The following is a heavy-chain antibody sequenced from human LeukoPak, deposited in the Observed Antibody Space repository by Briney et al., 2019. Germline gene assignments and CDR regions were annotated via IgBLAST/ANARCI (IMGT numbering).Heavy chain of an antibody. Sequence: PGGTLRLSCAASGITFSSYGMSWVRQAPGKGLEWVSVISGSGGTTHYADSVKGRFTISRDNAKNTLYLQMNSLRAEDTAVYYCARGRGGDYWGQGTLVTVSS. D-gene: IGHD3-10*01. J-gene: IGHJ4*02. V-gene: IGHV3-23*01. CDR3: ARGRGGDY. CDR2: ISGSGGTT. CDR1: GITFSSYG.